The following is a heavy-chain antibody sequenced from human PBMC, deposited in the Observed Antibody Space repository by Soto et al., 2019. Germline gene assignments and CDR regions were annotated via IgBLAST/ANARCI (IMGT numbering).Heavy chain of an antibody. CDR2: IIPMFGTA. CDR3: ARSAAVSVTSLWFDP. V-gene: IGHV1-69*01. Sequence: QEQLVQSGAEVKKPGSSVRVSCKASKGTFNRDAITWVRQVPGQGLEWMGGIIPMFGTADYAQKFQGRVTITADESTGTAYMELSSLRSEDTAFYYCARSAAVSVTSLWFDPWGQGTLVTVSS. CDR1: KGTFNRDA. D-gene: IGHD6-19*01. J-gene: IGHJ5*02.